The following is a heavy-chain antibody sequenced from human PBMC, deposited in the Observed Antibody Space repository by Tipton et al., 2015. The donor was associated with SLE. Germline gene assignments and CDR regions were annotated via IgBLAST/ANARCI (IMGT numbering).Heavy chain of an antibody. V-gene: IGHV4-39*07. CDR3: ARQVGGQWLVRTALDY. J-gene: IGHJ4*02. D-gene: IGHD6-19*01. Sequence: TLSLTCTVSGGSISTSSYYWAWIRQPPGKGLECIGNINYSGTTYYNPPLKSRVTISVDTSKNQFSLKLRSVTAADTAVYYCARQVGGQWLVRTALDYWGQGTLVTVSS. CDR1: GGSISTSSYY. CDR2: INYSGTT.